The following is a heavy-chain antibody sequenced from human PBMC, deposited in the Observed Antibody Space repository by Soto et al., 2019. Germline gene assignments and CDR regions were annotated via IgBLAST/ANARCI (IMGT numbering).Heavy chain of an antibody. CDR3: AKVATMIVVVIHYYFDY. D-gene: IGHD3-22*01. CDR2: VSGRGGST. J-gene: IGHJ4*02. Sequence: GGSLRLCCTASGFTVNHYAMSWGRQGPGKGLEWVSAVSGRGGSTKYADSVKGRFIISRDNSNSTLYLQMDSLRGEDTAVYYCAKVATMIVVVIHYYFDYWGQGTLVTVSS. CDR1: GFTVNHYA. V-gene: IGHV3-23*01.